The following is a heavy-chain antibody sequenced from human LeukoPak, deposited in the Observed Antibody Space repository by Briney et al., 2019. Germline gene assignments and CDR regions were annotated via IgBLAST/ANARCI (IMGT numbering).Heavy chain of an antibody. CDR3: ARHDYGD. V-gene: IGHV3-15*01. Sequence: GGSLRLSCAASGFTFNNAWMTWVRQAPGKGLEWVGHIKSRTDGGTAEYAAPVKGRFTISRDDSKNTLYLQMNSLKTEDTAVYYCARHDYGDWGQGTLVTVSS. J-gene: IGHJ4*02. CDR1: GFTFNNAW. D-gene: IGHD4-17*01. CDR2: IKSRTDGGTA.